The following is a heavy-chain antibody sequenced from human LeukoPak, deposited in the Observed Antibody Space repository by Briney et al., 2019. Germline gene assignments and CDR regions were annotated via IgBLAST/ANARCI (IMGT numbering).Heavy chain of an antibody. CDR1: GGSFSGYY. V-gene: IGHV4-34*10. D-gene: IGHD1-26*01. J-gene: IGHJ3*02. CDR3: ATSYSGSYYDAFDI. CDR2: INHSGST. Sequence: PSETLSLTCAVYGGSFSGYYWSWIRQPPGKGLEWIGEINHSGSTNYNPSLKSRITMSVDTSKKQFSLKLSSVTAADTAVYYCATSYSGSYYDAFDIWGQGTMVTVSS.